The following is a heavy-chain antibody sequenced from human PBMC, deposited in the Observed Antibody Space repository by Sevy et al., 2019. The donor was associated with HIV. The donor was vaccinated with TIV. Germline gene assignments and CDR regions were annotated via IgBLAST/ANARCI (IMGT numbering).Heavy chain of an antibody. CDR3: ARDASPYCSGGRCYFDAFDI. J-gene: IGHJ3*02. CDR2: ISTTSIIT. CDR1: GFTFSSYT. D-gene: IGHD2-15*01. Sequence: GGSLRLSCAASGFTFSSYTMNWVRQAPGKGLEWVSYISTTSIITYYADSVRGRFTISRDNAKNSLYRQMNSLGAEETAVYYCARDASPYCSGGRCYFDAFDIWGQGTMVTVSS. V-gene: IGHV3-48*01.